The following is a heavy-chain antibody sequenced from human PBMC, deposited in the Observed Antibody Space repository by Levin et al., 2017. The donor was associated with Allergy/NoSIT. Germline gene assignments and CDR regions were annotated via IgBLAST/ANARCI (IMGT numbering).Heavy chain of an antibody. V-gene: IGHV3-74*01. CDR3: ARILSGYSSSWSDF. CDR1: GFTFSSYW. J-gene: IGHJ4*02. CDR2: IKSDGSST. Sequence: GESLKISCAASGFTFSSYWMNWVRQAPGKGLVWVSRIKSDGSSTNYADSVKGRFTISRDNAKNTLYLQMNSLRAEDTAVYYCARILSGYSSSWSDFWGQGTLVTVSS. D-gene: IGHD6-13*01.